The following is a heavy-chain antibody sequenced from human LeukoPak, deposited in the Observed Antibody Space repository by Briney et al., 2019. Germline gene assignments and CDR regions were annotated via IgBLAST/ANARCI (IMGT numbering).Heavy chain of an antibody. CDR3: AATYYYDSSGYYYFDY. D-gene: IGHD3-22*01. CDR2: INHSGST. V-gene: IGHV4-34*01. J-gene: IGHJ4*02. Sequence: PSETLSLTCAVYGGSFSGYYWSWLRQPPGKALEWLGEINHSGSTNYNPSLKSRVTISVDTSKNQFSLKLSSVTAADTAVYYCAATYYYDSSGYYYFDYWGQGTLVTVSS. CDR1: GGSFSGYY.